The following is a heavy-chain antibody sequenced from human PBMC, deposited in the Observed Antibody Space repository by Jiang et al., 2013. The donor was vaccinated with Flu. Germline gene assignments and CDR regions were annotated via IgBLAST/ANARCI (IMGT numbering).Heavy chain of an antibody. CDR2: INPSSGGT. J-gene: IGHJ6*02. V-gene: IGHV1-2*02. CDR1: GYTFTGYY. CDR3: ARDRTFRGVIRADSYFFVMDV. Sequence: SGTEVKQPGASLKVSCRASGYTFTGYYIHWVRQAPGQGLEWMGWINPSSGGTNYAQKFQGRVTMTRDTSITSAYMELSRLRSDDTAVYYCARDRTFRGVIRADSYFFVMDVWGQGTTVTVSS. D-gene: IGHD3-10*01.